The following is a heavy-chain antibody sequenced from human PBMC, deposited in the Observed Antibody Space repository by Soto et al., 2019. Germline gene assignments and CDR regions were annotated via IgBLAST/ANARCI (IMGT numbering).Heavy chain of an antibody. CDR1: GGTFSSYA. CDR3: ASSITMVRGVRYYYYGMDV. Sequence: SVKVSCKASGGTFSSYAISWVRQAPGQGLEWMGGIIPIFGIANYAQKFQGRVTITADKSTSTAYMELSSLRSEDTAVYYCASSITMVRGVRYYYYGMDVWGQGTTVTVSS. D-gene: IGHD3-10*01. CDR2: IIPIFGIA. J-gene: IGHJ6*02. V-gene: IGHV1-69*10.